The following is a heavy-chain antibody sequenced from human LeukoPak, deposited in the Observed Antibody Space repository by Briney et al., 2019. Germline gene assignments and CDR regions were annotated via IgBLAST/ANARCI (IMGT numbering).Heavy chain of an antibody. J-gene: IGHJ4*02. CDR2: FYYSGST. CDR3: ARDVGCSGGSCYGLLDY. D-gene: IGHD2-15*01. CDR1: GGSISSSSYY. Sequence: PSETLSPTCTVSGGSISSSSYYWGWIRQPPGKGLEWIGSFYYSGSTYYNPSLKSRVTISVDTSKNQFSLKLSSVTAADTAVYYCARDVGCSGGSCYGLLDYWGQGTLVTVSS. V-gene: IGHV4-39*07.